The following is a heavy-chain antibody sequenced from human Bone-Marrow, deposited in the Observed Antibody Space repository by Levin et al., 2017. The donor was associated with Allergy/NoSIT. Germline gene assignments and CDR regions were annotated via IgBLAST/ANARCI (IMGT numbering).Heavy chain of an antibody. CDR2: IYPGNSNT. D-gene: IGHD3-22*01. V-gene: IGHV5-51*01. CDR3: ARHGDYYDNSGYYY. CDR1: GYSFTSYW. Sequence: GESLKISCKGSGYSFTSYWIGWVRLVPGQGLEWMGIIYPGNSNTRYSPSFQGQVTISADESISTAYLQWSSLRASDTAIYYCARHGDYYDNSGYYYWGQGTLVTVSS. J-gene: IGHJ4*02.